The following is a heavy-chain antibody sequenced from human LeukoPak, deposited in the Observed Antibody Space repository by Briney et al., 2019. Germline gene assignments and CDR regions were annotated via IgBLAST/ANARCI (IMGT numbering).Heavy chain of an antibody. Sequence: GGSLRLSCAASRFTFSAYDMQGVPEGIGKSMEWASTIGTAGDTYYLDSVKGRFTISRQNAKNSLYLQMNSLRAGDTAIYYCTREGAHDAFDIWGQGTMVSVSS. CDR3: TREGAHDAFDI. CDR2: IGTAGDT. D-gene: IGHD4/OR15-4a*01. V-gene: IGHV3-13*04. J-gene: IGHJ3*02. CDR1: RFTFSAYD.